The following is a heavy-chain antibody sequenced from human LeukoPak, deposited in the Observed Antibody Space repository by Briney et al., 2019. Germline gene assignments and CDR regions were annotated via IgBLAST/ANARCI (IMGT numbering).Heavy chain of an antibody. Sequence: PGRSLRLSCATSGFTFSSYGMHWVRQAPSKGLEWVAVIWFDGSNKYYADSVKGRFTISRDDSKNTVNLQMDSLRAEDTAVYYCVRDQTWYFDLWGRGTLVTVSS. CDR2: IWFDGSNK. J-gene: IGHJ2*01. CDR3: VRDQTWYFDL. V-gene: IGHV3-33*01. CDR1: GFTFSSYG.